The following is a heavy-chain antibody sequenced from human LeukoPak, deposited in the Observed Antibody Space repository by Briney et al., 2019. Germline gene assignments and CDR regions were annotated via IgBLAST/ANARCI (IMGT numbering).Heavy chain of an antibody. V-gene: IGHV3-11*01. J-gene: IGHJ4*02. CDR1: GFTFSDYY. D-gene: IGHD3-3*01. CDR3: ARAATYYDFWSGTIDY. Sequence: GSLRLSCAASGFTFSDYYMSWIRQAPGKGLEWVSYISSSGSTIYYADSVKGRFTISRDNAKNSLYLQMNSLRAEDTAVYYCARAATYYDFWSGTIDYWGQGTLVTVSS. CDR2: ISSSGSTI.